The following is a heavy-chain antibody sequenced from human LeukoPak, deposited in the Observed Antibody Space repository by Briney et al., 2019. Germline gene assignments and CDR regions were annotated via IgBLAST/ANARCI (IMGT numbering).Heavy chain of an antibody. CDR2: ISSSSSTI. CDR1: GFTFSSYS. J-gene: IGHJ3*02. CDR3: ARAQSIEYSSLQDAFDI. D-gene: IGHD6-6*01. V-gene: IGHV3-48*01. Sequence: GGSLRLSCAASGFTFSSYSMNWVRQAPGKGLEWVSYISSSSSTIYYADSVKGRFTISRDNAKNSLYLQMNSLRAEDTAVYYCARAQSIEYSSLQDAFDIWGQGTMVTVSS.